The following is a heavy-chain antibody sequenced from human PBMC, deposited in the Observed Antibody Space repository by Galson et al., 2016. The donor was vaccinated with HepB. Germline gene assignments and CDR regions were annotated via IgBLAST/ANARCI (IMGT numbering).Heavy chain of an antibody. CDR2: ISADSGAI. J-gene: IGHJ4*02. CDR3: VIMIRGIIVGPFDY. CDR1: GFTFSTYG. V-gene: IGHV3-23*01. Sequence: SLRLSCAASGFTFSTYGMHWVRQAPGKGLEWVSVISADSGAIYYDDSVRGRFSISRDNAKSTLFLQMDSLRAEDTAVYYCVIMIRGIIVGPFDYWGQGALVTVSA. D-gene: IGHD3-16*01.